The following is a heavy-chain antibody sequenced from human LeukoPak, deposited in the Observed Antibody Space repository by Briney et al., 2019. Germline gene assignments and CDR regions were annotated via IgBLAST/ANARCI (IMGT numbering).Heavy chain of an antibody. CDR3: ATRSPHYDILTGLHWGYYGMDV. Sequence: GESLRISCKGSGYSFTSYWVSWVRQMPGKGLEWMGRNDPRDSYTNYSPSFQGHVTISADKSISTAYLQWSSLKASDTAMYYCATRSPHYDILTGLHWGYYGMDVWGRGTTVTVSS. CDR2: NDPRDSYT. V-gene: IGHV5-10-1*01. CDR1: GYSFTSYW. J-gene: IGHJ6*04. D-gene: IGHD3-9*01.